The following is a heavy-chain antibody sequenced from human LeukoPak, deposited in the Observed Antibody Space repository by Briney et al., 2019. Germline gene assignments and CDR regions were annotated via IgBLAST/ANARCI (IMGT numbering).Heavy chain of an antibody. D-gene: IGHD6-6*01. J-gene: IGHJ4*02. CDR3: ARSTTKLVRGCFDY. Sequence: ASVKVSCNASGYTFTGYYMHWVRQAPGQGLEWMGWINPNSGGTNYAQKFQGRVTMTRDTSISTAYMELSRLRSDDTAVYYCARSTTKLVRGCFDYWGQGTLVTVSS. CDR1: GYTFTGYY. CDR2: INPNSGGT. V-gene: IGHV1-2*02.